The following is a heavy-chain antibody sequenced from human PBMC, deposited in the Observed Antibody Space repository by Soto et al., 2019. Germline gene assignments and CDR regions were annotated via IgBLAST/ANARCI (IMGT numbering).Heavy chain of an antibody. CDR2: INAGNGGT. D-gene: IGHD2-8*02. CDR3: ARTGHSGSYDF. V-gene: IGHV1-3*01. Sequence: ASVKVSCKASGYTFANYGIHWVRQAPGQRLEWMGWINAGNGGTKYSENFQGRVTITRDRSASTVYLGLSSLSSEDTASYYCARTGHSGSYDFWGQGTLVTVSS. CDR1: GYTFANYG. J-gene: IGHJ4*02.